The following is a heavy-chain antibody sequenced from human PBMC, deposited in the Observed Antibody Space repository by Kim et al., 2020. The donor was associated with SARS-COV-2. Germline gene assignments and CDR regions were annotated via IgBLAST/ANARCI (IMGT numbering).Heavy chain of an antibody. CDR1: GGSISSSSYY. CDR2: IYYSGST. CDR3: ARLRGYCSGGSCYGSWFDP. J-gene: IGHJ5*02. Sequence: SETLSLTCTVSGGSISSSSYYWGWIRQPPGKGLEWIGSIYYSGSTYYNPSLKSRVTISVDTSKNQFSLKLSSVTAADTAVYYCARLRGYCSGGSCYGSWFDPWGQGTLVTVSS. V-gene: IGHV4-39*01. D-gene: IGHD2-15*01.